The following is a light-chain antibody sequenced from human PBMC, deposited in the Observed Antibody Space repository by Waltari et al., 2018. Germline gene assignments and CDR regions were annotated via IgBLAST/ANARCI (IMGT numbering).Light chain of an antibody. CDR3: QQRSSWPLT. J-gene: IGKJ4*01. CDR1: HSVREY. Sequence: EIVLTQSKATLSLSPGERATLSCRASHSVREYLAWYQQRPGQAPRLLIYDASNRATGVPARFSGTGYETDFTLTINNLEPEDFAVYYCQQRSSWPLTFGGGSKVEIK. V-gene: IGKV3-11*01. CDR2: DAS.